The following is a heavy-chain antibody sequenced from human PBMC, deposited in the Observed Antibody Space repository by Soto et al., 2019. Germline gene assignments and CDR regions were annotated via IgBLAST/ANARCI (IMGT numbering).Heavy chain of an antibody. CDR3: ARGTAAGRTGYYYYMDV. CDR2: MNPNSGNT. V-gene: IGHV1-8*01. J-gene: IGHJ6*03. CDR1: GYTFTSYD. D-gene: IGHD6-13*01. Sequence: QVPLVQSGAEVKKPGASVKVSCKASGYTFTSYDINWVRQATGQGLEWMGWMNPNSGNTGYAQKFQGRVTMTRNTSISTAYMELSSLRSEDTAVYYCARGTAAGRTGYYYYMDVWGKGTTVTVSS.